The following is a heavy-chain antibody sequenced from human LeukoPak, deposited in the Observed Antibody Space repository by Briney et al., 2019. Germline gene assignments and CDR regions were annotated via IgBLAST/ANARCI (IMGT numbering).Heavy chain of an antibody. CDR3: ARRPDYGGTPTFDY. V-gene: IGHV3-66*01. CDR2: IYSDGST. J-gene: IGHJ4*02. CDR1: GLTVSSTY. Sequence: GGSLRLSCAASGLTVSSTYMSWVRQAPGKGLEWVTVIYSDGSTYYADSVKGRFTISRDNSKNTLYLQMNSLRAKDTAVYFCARRPDYGGTPTFDYWGQGTLVTVSS. D-gene: IGHD4-23*01.